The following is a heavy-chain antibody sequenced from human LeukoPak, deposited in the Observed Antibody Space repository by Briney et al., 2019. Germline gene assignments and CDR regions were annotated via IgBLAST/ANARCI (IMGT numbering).Heavy chain of an antibody. Sequence: ASVKVSCKASGYTFTSYYMHWVRQAPGQGLEWMGIINPSGGSTSYAQKFQGRVTMTRDTSTSTVYMELSSLRSEDTAVYYCARDWEGYYDSSGPPDYWGQGTLVTVSS. CDR2: INPSGGST. J-gene: IGHJ4*02. V-gene: IGHV1-46*01. CDR1: GYTFTSYY. CDR3: ARDWEGYYDSSGPPDY. D-gene: IGHD3-22*01.